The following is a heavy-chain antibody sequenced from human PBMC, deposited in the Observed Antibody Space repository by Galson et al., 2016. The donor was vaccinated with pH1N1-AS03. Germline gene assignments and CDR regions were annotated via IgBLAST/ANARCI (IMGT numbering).Heavy chain of an antibody. CDR2: IKQDGSEK. CDR1: GITFSGYW. V-gene: IGHV3-7*03. Sequence: SLRLSCAASGITFSGYWMTWVRQAPGKGLEWVANIKQDGSEKYSVDSVKGRFTISRDNAKNSLYLQMNSLRAEDTAVYYCARGKDFWSGYPDDAFDIWGKGTMVTVSS. CDR3: ARGKDFWSGYPDDAFDI. D-gene: IGHD3-3*01. J-gene: IGHJ3*02.